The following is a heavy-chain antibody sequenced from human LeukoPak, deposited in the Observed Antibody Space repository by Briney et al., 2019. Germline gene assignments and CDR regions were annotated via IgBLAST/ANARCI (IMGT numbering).Heavy chain of an antibody. Sequence: GGSLRLSCAASGSTFSSYAMSWVRQAPGKGLEWVSAISGGGGNTYYADSVKGRFTISRDNSKNTLYLQMNSLRADDTAVYYCAKGLYYDSSGYYGYWGQGTLVTVSS. J-gene: IGHJ4*02. CDR2: ISGGGGNT. V-gene: IGHV3-23*01. D-gene: IGHD3-22*01. CDR3: AKGLYYDSSGYYGY. CDR1: GSTFSSYA.